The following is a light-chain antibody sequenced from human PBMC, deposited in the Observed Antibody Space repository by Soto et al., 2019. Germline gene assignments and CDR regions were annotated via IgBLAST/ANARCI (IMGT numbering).Light chain of an antibody. CDR1: ASNIGSNS. CDR2: DNN. V-gene: IGLV1-51*01. CDR3: GTWDNNLSAGV. Sequence: QSALTQPPSVSAAPGQKVTISCSGSASNIGSNSLSWYQQFPGSSPKLLIYDNNKRPSGIPDRFSGSKSDTSATLAITGLQTGDEADYYCGTWDNNLSAGVLXAGTKVTVL. J-gene: IGLJ1*01.